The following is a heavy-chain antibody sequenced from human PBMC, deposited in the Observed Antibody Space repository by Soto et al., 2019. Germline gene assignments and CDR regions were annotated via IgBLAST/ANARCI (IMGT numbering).Heavy chain of an antibody. CDR2: ISAYNGNT. J-gene: IGHJ5*02. CDR1: GYTFTIYG. V-gene: IGHV1-18*01. Sequence: ASLKVSCKASGYTFTIYGISWVRQAPGQGLEWMGWISAYNGNTNYAQKLQGRVTMTTDTSTSTAYMELRSLRSDDTAVYYCARDAPYSSSGSNWFDPWGQGTLVTVSS. CDR3: ARDAPYSSSGSNWFDP. D-gene: IGHD6-13*01.